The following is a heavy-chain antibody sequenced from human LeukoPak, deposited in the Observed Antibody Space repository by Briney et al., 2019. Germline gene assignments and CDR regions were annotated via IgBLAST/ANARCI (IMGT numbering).Heavy chain of an antibody. CDR2: INHTGRT. CDR3: ARGSSSGYYPINY. Sequence: SETLSLTCAAYGGSLTNYWWSWIRQPPGKGLEWIGEINHTGRTNYSPSLKSRLTLSLDKSKNQLSLKLDSVTAADTAVYYCARGSSSGYYPINYWGQGTLVTVSS. J-gene: IGHJ4*02. V-gene: IGHV4-34*01. D-gene: IGHD3-22*01. CDR1: GGSLTNYW.